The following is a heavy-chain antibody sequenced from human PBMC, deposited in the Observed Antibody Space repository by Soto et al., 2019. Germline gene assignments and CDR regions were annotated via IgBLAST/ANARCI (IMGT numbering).Heavy chain of an antibody. Sequence: ASVKVSCKASGYTFTSYDINWVRQATGQGLEWMGWMNPNSGNTGYAQKFQGRVTMTRNTSISTAYMELSSLRSEDTAVYYCAIALTGAGTLYFPHWGQGTLVTVSS. CDR1: GYTFTSYD. J-gene: IGHJ1*01. V-gene: IGHV1-8*01. CDR2: MNPNSGNT. D-gene: IGHD6-19*01. CDR3: AIALTGAGTLYFPH.